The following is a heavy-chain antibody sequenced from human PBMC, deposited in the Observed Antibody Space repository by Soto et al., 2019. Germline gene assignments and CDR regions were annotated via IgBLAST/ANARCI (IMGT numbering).Heavy chain of an antibody. D-gene: IGHD6-19*01. CDR3: ARVSIAVAGIAYYFDY. Sequence: QVQLVESGGGVVQPGRSLRLSCAASGFSFSSCAMHWVRQAPGKGLEWVAVISHDRSNKYYADSVKGRFTISRDNSINTLYLQMNSLRAEDTAVYYCARVSIAVAGIAYYFDYWGQGTLVTVSS. V-gene: IGHV3-30-3*01. J-gene: IGHJ4*02. CDR2: ISHDRSNK. CDR1: GFSFSSCA.